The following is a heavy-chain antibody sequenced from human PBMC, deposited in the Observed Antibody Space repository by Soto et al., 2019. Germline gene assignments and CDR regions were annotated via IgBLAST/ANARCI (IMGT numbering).Heavy chain of an antibody. CDR2: IWYDGSNK. D-gene: IGHD2-2*01. V-gene: IGHV3-33*01. Sequence: GGSLRLSCAASGFTFSSYGMHWVRQAPGKGLEWVAVIWYDGSNKYYADSVKGRFTISRDNPKNTLYLQMNSLRAEDTAVYYCARDGGRDIVVVPAAIYAFDIWGQGTMVTVSS. J-gene: IGHJ3*02. CDR3: ARDGGRDIVVVPAAIYAFDI. CDR1: GFTFSSYG.